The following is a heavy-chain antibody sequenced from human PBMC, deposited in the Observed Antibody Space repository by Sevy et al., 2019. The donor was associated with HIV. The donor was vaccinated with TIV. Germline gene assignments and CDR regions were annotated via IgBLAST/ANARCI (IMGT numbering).Heavy chain of an antibody. D-gene: IGHD2-2*01. CDR3: ARGRGAGIPAAKDYYYGMDV. J-gene: IGHJ6*02. CDR2: INHSGST. V-gene: IGHV4-34*01. CDR1: GESFSDYY. Sequence: SLTCAVYGESFSDYYWTWIRQPPGKGLEWIGEINHSGSTKYSPSLKSRVTISVDTSKNQFSLKLSSVTAADTAVYYCARGRGAGIPAAKDYYYGMDVWGQGTTVTVSS.